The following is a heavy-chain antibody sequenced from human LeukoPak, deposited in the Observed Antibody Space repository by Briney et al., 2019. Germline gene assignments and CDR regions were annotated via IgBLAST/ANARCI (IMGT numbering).Heavy chain of an antibody. Sequence: SETLSLTCAVYGGSFSNYYWNWIRQPPGKGLEWIGETTHGGSTNYNPSLKSRVTISVHTSKNQFSLKLSSVTAADTAVYYCARGVTVIPYQIDYWGQGTLVTVSS. CDR1: GGSFSNYY. CDR2: TTHGGST. CDR3: ARGVTVIPYQIDY. V-gene: IGHV4-34*01. J-gene: IGHJ4*02. D-gene: IGHD2-21*01.